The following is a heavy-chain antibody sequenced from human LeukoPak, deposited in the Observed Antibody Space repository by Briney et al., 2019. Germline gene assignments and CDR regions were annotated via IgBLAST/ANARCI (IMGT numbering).Heavy chain of an antibody. D-gene: IGHD2-2*01. CDR2: INHSGST. J-gene: IGHJ4*02. CDR1: GGSFSGYY. Sequence: PSETLSLTCAVYGGSFSGYYWSWIRQPPGKGLEWIGEINHSGSTNYNPSLKSRVTISVDTSKNQFSLNLSSVTAADTAVCYCARHPSQYQLLCLVWGQGTLVTVSS. V-gene: IGHV4-34*01. CDR3: ARHPSQYQLLCLV.